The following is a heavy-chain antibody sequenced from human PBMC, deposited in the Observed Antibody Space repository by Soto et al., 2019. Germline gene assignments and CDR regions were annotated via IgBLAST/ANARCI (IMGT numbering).Heavy chain of an antibody. D-gene: IGHD3-10*01. CDR1: GFTFSSYA. CDR2: ISGSGGST. Sequence: EVQLLESGGGLVQPGGSLRLSCAASGFTFSSYAMSWVRQAPGKGLEWVSAISGSGGSTYYADSVKGRFTISRANSKIPLNLQMNSMRAEDTAVYDCAKNSYYYYGSGSELDYWGKGTLVTVSS. CDR3: AKNSYYYYGSGSELDY. J-gene: IGHJ4*02. V-gene: IGHV3-23*01.